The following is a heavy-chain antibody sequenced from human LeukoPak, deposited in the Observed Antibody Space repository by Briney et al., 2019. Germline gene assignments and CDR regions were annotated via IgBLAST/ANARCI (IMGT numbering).Heavy chain of an antibody. CDR2: IRSKANSYAT. V-gene: IGHV3-73*01. D-gene: IGHD2-15*01. CDR3: TRLREGSCYYCYFDY. Sequence: GGSLRLSCAVSGFTFSGSAMHWVRQASGKGLEWVGCIRSKANSYATAYAASVKGRFTISRDDSKNTAYLQMNSLKTEDTAVYYCTRLREGSCYYCYFDYWGQGTLVTVSS. J-gene: IGHJ4*02. CDR1: GFTFSGSA.